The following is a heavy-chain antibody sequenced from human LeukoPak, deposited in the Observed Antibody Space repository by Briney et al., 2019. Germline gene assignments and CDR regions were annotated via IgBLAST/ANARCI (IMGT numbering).Heavy chain of an antibody. CDR1: GGSISSSSYY. V-gene: IGHV4-39*01. CDR3: ARREGIIATADYFDY. J-gene: IGHJ4*02. D-gene: IGHD6-13*01. CDR2: IYYSGST. Sequence: SETLSLTCTVSGGSISSSSYYWGWIRQPPGKGLEWIGTIYYSGSTYYNPALNSRVTISVDTSKNLFSLKLTSVTAADTAVYYCARREGIIATADYFDYWGQGTLVTVSS.